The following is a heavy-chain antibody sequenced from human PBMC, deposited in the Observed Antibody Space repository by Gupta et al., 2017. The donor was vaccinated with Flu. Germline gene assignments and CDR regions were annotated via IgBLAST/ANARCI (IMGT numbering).Heavy chain of an antibody. V-gene: IGHV4-61*02. CDR3: ARDQLLYEYYYYYGMDV. CDR2: IYTSGST. CDR1: GGSISSGSYY. J-gene: IGHJ6*02. Sequence: QVQLQESGPGLVKPSQTLSLTCTASGGSISSGSYYWSWIRQPAGKGLEWIGRIYTSGSTNYNPSLKCRVTISVDTSKNQFSLKLSSVTAADTAVYYCARDQLLYEYYYYYGMDVWGQGTTVTVSS. D-gene: IGHD2-2*02.